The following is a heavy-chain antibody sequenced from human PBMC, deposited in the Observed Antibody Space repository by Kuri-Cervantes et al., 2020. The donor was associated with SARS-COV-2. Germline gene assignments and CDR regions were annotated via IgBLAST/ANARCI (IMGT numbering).Heavy chain of an antibody. CDR1: GGSISSYY. CDR3: ARVLRYYDSSGSLGNFDP. D-gene: IGHD3-22*01. V-gene: IGHV4-4*07. CDR2: IYTSGST. J-gene: IGHJ5*02. Sequence: ESLKISCTVSGGSISSYYWSWIRQPAGKGLEWSGRIYTSGSTNYNPSLKSRVTMSVDTSKNQLSLKLSSVIAADTAVYYCARVLRYYDSSGSLGNFDPWGQGTLVTVSS.